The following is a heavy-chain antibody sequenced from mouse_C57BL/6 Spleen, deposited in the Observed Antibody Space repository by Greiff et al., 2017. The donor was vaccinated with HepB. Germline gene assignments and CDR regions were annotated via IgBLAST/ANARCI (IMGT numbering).Heavy chain of an antibody. CDR3: ARGVVATDY. Sequence: VQLQQPGAELVMPGASVKLSCKASGYTFTSYWMHWVKQRPGQGLEWIGEIDPSDSYTNYNQKFKGKSTLTVDKSSSTAYMQLSSLTSEDSAVYYCARGVVATDYWGLGTTLTVSS. D-gene: IGHD1-1*01. CDR1: GYTFTSYW. CDR2: IDPSDSYT. J-gene: IGHJ2*01. V-gene: IGHV1-69*01.